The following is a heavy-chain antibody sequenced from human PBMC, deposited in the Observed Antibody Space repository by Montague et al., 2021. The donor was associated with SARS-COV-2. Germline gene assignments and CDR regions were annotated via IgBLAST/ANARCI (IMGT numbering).Heavy chain of an antibody. Sequence: PALVTPTQTLTLTCTFSGFSLTTGGMYVSWIRQPPGKALEWLARIDCDDDKYYSASLKTRLTISKDTSKNQVVLTMTDLDPLDTGTYYCARTDGFNLLGFDSWGQGILVAVSS. D-gene: IGHD5-24*01. J-gene: IGHJ4*02. CDR3: ARTDGFNLLGFDS. CDR1: GFSLTTGGMY. V-gene: IGHV2-70*11. CDR2: IDCDDDK.